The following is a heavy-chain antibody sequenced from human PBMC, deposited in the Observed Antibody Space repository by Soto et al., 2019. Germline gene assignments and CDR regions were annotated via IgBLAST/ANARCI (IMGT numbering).Heavy chain of an antibody. CDR1: GYTFTSYY. Sequence: ASVKVSCKASGYTFTSYYMHWVRQAPGQGLEWMGIINPSGGSTSYAQKFQGRVTMTRDTSTSTVYMELSSLRSEDTAVYYCARDLEVGAYYYYMDAWGKGTTVTVS. CDR2: INPSGGST. V-gene: IGHV1-46*03. J-gene: IGHJ6*03. D-gene: IGHD1-1*01. CDR3: ARDLEVGAYYYYMDA.